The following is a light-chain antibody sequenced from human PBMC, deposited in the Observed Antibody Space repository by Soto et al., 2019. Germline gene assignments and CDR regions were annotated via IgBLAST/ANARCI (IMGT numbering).Light chain of an antibody. Sequence: QSALSQPASVSGSPGQSITISCTGTSGDIGSYNRVSWYQQHPGKAPKLIIYEVTDRPSGVSNRFSGSKSGNTASLTISALQAEDEVEYYCSSYTNINTRACVFGTGTKLTVL. V-gene: IGLV2-14*01. CDR1: SGDIGSYNR. CDR2: EVT. CDR3: SSYTNINTRACV. J-gene: IGLJ1*01.